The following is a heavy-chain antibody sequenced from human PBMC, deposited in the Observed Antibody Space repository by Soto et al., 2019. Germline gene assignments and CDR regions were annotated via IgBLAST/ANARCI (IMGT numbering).Heavy chain of an antibody. Sequence: HGESLKISCKASGYSFTPFWIGWVRQMPGKGLEWMGFIYPGDSDTRYSPSFQDQVTISADKSISTAYLQWSSLKASDTAIYYCASRKKTTDAFDIWGQGTMVTVSS. D-gene: IGHD1-1*01. CDR1: GYSFTPFW. J-gene: IGHJ3*02. CDR2: IYPGDSDT. CDR3: ASRKKTTDAFDI. V-gene: IGHV5-51*01.